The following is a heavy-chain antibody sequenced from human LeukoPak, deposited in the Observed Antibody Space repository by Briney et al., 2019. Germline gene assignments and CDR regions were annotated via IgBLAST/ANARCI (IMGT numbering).Heavy chain of an antibody. J-gene: IGHJ5*02. D-gene: IGHD6-13*01. V-gene: IGHV1-69*13. CDR1: GGTFSSYA. CDR2: IIPIFGTA. Sequence: SVKVSCKASGGTFSSYAISWVRQAPGQGLEWMGGIIPIFGTANYAQKFKGRVTITSDESTSTAHMGLSSLRSEDPAVYFVASAPRYSSSWPNSWFDPWGQGTMVTVSS. CDR3: ASAPRYSSSWPNSWFDP.